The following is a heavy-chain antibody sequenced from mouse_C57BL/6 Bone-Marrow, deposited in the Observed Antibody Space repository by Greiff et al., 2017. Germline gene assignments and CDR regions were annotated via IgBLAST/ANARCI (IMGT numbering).Heavy chain of an antibody. D-gene: IGHD2-3*01. Sequence: VQLQQPGAELVKPGASVKLSCKASGYTFTSYWMHWVKQRPGRDLEWIGRIDPNSGGTKYNEKFKSKATLTVDTPSSTAYMQLSSLTSEDSAVYYCARGGNMRWLLFDYWGQGTTLTVSS. V-gene: IGHV1-72*01. CDR3: ARGGNMRWLLFDY. CDR2: IDPNSGGT. J-gene: IGHJ2*01. CDR1: GYTFTSYW.